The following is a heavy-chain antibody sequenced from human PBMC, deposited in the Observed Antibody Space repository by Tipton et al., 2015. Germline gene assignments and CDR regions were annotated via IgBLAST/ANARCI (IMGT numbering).Heavy chain of an antibody. D-gene: IGHD2-21*02. CDR2: ISHSGNT. J-gene: IGHJ4*02. CDR3: ASPSLPHDRGDYYFQS. Sequence: TLSLTCAVSAYSISSDYYWGWIRQPPGKGLEWIGSISHSGNTYYNPSLKSRVTMSRDTPKNQFSLKLTSVTAADTAVYYCASPSLPHDRGDYYFQSWGQGSLVTVSS. CDR1: AYSISSDYY. V-gene: IGHV4-38-2*01.